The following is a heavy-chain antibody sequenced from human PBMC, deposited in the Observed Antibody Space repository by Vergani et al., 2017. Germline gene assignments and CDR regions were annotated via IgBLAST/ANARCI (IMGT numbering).Heavy chain of an antibody. CDR3: ARVLGWNYPYYYYGMDV. Sequence: QVQLQQWGAGLLKPSETLSLTCAVYGGSFSGYYWSWIRQPPGKGLEWIGEINHSGSTNYNPSLKSRVTISVDTSKNQFSLKLSSVTAADTAVYYCARVLGWNYPYYYYGMDVWGQGP. CDR1: GGSFSGYY. V-gene: IGHV4-34*01. D-gene: IGHD1-7*01. CDR2: INHSGST. J-gene: IGHJ6*02.